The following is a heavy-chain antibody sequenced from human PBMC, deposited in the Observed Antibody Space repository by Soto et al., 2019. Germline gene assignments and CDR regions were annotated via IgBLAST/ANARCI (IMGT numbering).Heavy chain of an antibody. CDR2: INPSDGST. CDR3: GRGNYGSGSAFYGVDV. D-gene: IGHD3-10*01. J-gene: IGHJ6*02. CDR1: EYSFTSHY. V-gene: IGHV1-46*01. Sequence: QVQLVQSGAEVKKPGASVKVSCKASEYSFTSHYVHWVRQAPGQVLVWMGIINPSDGSTTYAQKFQGRVTMARDTATSTVYMELTSLRSEDTAVYYCGRGNYGSGSAFYGVDVWGQGTTVTVFS.